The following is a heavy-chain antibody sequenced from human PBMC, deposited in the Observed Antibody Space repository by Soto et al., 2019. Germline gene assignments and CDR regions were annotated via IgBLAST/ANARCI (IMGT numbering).Heavy chain of an antibody. CDR3: ATDLGGYNYHR. CDR2: ISSSSSYI. V-gene: IGHV3-21*01. D-gene: IGHD5-12*01. J-gene: IGHJ5*02. CDR1: GFTFSSYS. Sequence: GGSLRLSCAASGFTFSSYSMNWVRQAPGKGLEWVSSISSSSSYIYYADSVKGRFTISRDNAKNSLYLQMNSLRAEDTAVYYCATDLGGYNYHRWGQGTLVTVSS.